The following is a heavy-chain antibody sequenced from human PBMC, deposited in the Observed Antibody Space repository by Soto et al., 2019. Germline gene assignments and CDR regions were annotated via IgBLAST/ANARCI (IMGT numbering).Heavy chain of an antibody. CDR1: GISFSSYA. V-gene: IGHV3-23*01. J-gene: IGHJ4*02. D-gene: IGHD1-26*01. Sequence: GGSLRLSCAASGISFSSYAMSWVRQAPGKGLEWISTISDSGGSTYYADSVKGRLTISRDNSKNTLYLQMNSLRAADPAVYYCAKEDCSGSYPCWGQGTLVTVSS. CDR3: AKEDCSGSYPC. CDR2: ISDSGGST.